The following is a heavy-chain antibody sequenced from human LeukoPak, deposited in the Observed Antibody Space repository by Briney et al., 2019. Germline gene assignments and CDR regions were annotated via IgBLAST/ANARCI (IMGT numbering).Heavy chain of an antibody. V-gene: IGHV3-33*06. D-gene: IGHD1-26*01. CDR2: IWYDGSNK. CDR1: GFTFSSYG. CDR3: AKDIRSVGATQTAFDI. Sequence: AGRSLRLSCAASGFTFSSYGMHWVRQAPSKGLEWVAVIWYDGSNKYYADSVKGRFTISRDNSKNTLYLQMNSLRAEDTAVYYCAKDIRSVGATQTAFDIWGQGTMVTVSS. J-gene: IGHJ3*02.